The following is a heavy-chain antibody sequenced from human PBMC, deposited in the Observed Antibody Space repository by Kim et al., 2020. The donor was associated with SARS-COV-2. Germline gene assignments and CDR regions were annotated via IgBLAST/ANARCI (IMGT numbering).Heavy chain of an antibody. Sequence: ASVKVSCKASGYTFTGYYMHWVRQAPGQGLEWMGRINPNSGGTNYAQKFQGRVTMTRDTSISTAYMELSRLRSDDTAVYYCAREVGYGDYGIDYWGQGTLVTVSS. D-gene: IGHD4-17*01. CDR2: INPNSGGT. J-gene: IGHJ4*02. CDR3: AREVGYGDYGIDY. CDR1: GYTFTGYY. V-gene: IGHV1-2*06.